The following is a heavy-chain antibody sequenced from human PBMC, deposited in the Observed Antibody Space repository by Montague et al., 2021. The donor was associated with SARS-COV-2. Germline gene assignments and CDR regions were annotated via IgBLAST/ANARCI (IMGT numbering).Heavy chain of an antibody. Sequence: CAISGDSVSRNSDAWAWIRQSPSRGLEWLGRTYDRSKWYNDYAVSVKSRITINPDTSKNQISLQLNSVTPEDTAVYYCARTSASSDYWGQGTLVTVSS. J-gene: IGHJ4*02. D-gene: IGHD1-26*01. CDR1: GDSVSRNSDA. V-gene: IGHV6-1*01. CDR2: TYDRSKWYN. CDR3: ARTSASSDY.